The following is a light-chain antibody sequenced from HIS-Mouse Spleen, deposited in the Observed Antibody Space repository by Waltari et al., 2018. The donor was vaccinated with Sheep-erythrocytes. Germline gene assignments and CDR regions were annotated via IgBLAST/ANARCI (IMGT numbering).Light chain of an antibody. J-gene: IGKJ3*01. CDR2: AAS. Sequence: DIQMTQSPSSLSASVGDRVTITCRESQSISSYLNWYQQKPGKAPKLPIYAASSLQSGVPSRFSGSGSGTDFTLTISSLQPEDFATYYCQQSYSTPQFTFGPGTKVDIK. CDR3: QQSYSTPQFT. CDR1: QSISSY. V-gene: IGKV1-39*01.